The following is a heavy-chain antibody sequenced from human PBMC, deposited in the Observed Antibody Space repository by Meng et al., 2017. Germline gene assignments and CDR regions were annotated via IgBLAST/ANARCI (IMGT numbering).Heavy chain of an antibody. V-gene: IGHV4-30-2*01. CDR1: GGSVSSGGYS. CDR3: ARGYGGLDY. D-gene: IGHD3-10*01. J-gene: IGHJ4*02. CDR2: IFHSGTT. Sequence: QVQLQESGPGLVKPSQTLSLTCTVSGGSVSSGGYSWNWIRQPPGKGLEWIGYIFHSGTTYYNPSLESRVTILIDTSKNQFSLKVTSATAADTAVYYCARGYGGLDYWGQGTLVTVSS.